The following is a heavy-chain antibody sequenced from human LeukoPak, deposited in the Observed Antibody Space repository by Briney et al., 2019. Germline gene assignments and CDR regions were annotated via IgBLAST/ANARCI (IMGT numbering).Heavy chain of an antibody. CDR1: GGSISSSDYL. Sequence: SETLSLTCTVSGGSISSSDYLWAWVRQPPGKGLEWIGDFYYNGVTSYDPSLKSRVAISVDTSKNQFSLNLTSVTAADTAVYHCVRRNYVSGRIDPWGQGTLVTVSS. J-gene: IGHJ5*02. D-gene: IGHD3-16*01. CDR2: FYYNGVT. CDR3: VRRNYVSGRIDP. V-gene: IGHV4-39*01.